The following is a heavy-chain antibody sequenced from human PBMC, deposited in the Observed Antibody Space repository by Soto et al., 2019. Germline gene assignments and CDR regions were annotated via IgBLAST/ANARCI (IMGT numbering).Heavy chain of an antibody. D-gene: IGHD5-12*01. Sequence: GGSLRLSCAAPGFTFDDYAMHWVRQAPGKGLEWVSGISWNSGSIGYADSVKGRFTISRDNAKNSLYLQMNSLRAEDTALYYCAKDSVATMEQFDYWGQGTLVTVSS. J-gene: IGHJ4*02. CDR3: AKDSVATMEQFDY. CDR2: ISWNSGSI. CDR1: GFTFDDYA. V-gene: IGHV3-9*01.